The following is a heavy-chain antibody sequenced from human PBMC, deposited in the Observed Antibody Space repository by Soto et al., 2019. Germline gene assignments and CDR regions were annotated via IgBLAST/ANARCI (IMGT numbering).Heavy chain of an antibody. D-gene: IGHD6-19*01. J-gene: IGHJ3*02. V-gene: IGHV1-8*01. CDR3: ARPGSSGWYGGSNDAFDI. Sequence: QVQLVQSGAEVKKPGASVKVSCKASGYTFTSYDINWVRQATGQGLEWMGWMNPNSGNTGYAQKFQGRVTMTRNTSISTAYMERSSLRSEDTAVYYCARPGSSGWYGGSNDAFDIWGQGTMVTVSS. CDR1: GYTFTSYD. CDR2: MNPNSGNT.